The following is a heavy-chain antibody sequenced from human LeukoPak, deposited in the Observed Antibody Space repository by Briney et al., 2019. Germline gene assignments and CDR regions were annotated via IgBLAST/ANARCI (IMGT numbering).Heavy chain of an antibody. CDR1: GFTFSSYS. D-gene: IGHD1-1*01. CDR3: AKDRNDWKQGIDS. CDR2: ISSSSSTT. J-gene: IGHJ4*02. V-gene: IGHV3-48*01. Sequence: GSLRLSCAASGFTFSSYSMNWVRQAPGKGLEWVSYISSSSSTTYYADSVKGRFTISRDNSKNTLYLQMNSLRVEDTAVYYCAKDRNDWKQGIDSWGQGTLVTVST.